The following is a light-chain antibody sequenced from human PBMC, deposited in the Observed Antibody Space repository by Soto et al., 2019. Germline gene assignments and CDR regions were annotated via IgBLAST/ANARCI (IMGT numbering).Light chain of an antibody. Sequence: DIQMTQSPSSLSASVGARVTITCRASQGISTYLNWYQQKPGKAPKLLIYAASSLQSGVPPRFSGSGSGTDFTLTISSLQPEDFATYFCQQLNSYPITFGQGTRLEI. J-gene: IGKJ5*01. V-gene: IGKV1-17*01. CDR3: QQLNSYPIT. CDR2: AAS. CDR1: QGISTY.